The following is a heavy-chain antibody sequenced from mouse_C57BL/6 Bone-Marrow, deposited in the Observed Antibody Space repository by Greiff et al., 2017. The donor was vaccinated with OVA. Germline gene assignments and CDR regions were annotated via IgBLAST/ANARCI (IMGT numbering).Heavy chain of an antibody. Sequence: EVQVVESEGGLVQPGSSMKLSCTASGFTFSDYYMAWVRQVPEKGLEWVANINYDGSSTYYLDSLKSRFIISRDNAKNILYLQMSSLKSEDTATYYCARGGSSYPYWYFDVWGTGTTVTVSS. J-gene: IGHJ1*03. CDR3: ARGGSSYPYWYFDV. CDR2: INYDGSST. V-gene: IGHV5-16*01. D-gene: IGHD1-1*01. CDR1: GFTFSDYY.